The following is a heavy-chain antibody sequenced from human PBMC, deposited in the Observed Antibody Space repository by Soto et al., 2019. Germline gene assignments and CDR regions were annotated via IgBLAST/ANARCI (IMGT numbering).Heavy chain of an antibody. CDR3: ARLHPQLGWFDP. CDR1: GYTFTGYY. V-gene: IGHV1-2*02. D-gene: IGHD5-18*01. J-gene: IGHJ5*02. Sequence: ASVKVSCKASGYTFTGYYMHWVRQAPGQGLEWMGWINPNSGGTNYAQKFRGRVTMTRDKSISTAYLQWSSLKASDTAMYYCARLHPQLGWFDPWGQGTLVTVSS. CDR2: INPNSGGT.